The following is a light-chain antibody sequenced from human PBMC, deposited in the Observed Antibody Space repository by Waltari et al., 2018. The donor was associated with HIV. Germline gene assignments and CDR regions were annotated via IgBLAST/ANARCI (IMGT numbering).Light chain of an antibody. CDR2: EVK. CDR3: SSYTSSSTYV. J-gene: IGLJ1*01. Sequence: QSALTQPASVSASPGQSITISCTATSSAVGGYNYVSWYQQHPGKAPKLMIYEVKNRPSGVANRFSGSKSGNTASLTISGLQAEDEADYSCSSYTSSSTYVFGTGTKVTVL. V-gene: IGLV2-14*01. CDR1: SSAVGGYNY.